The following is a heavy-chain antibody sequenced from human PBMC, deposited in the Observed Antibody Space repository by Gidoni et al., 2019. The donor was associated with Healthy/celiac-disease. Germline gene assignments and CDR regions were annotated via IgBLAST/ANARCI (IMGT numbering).Heavy chain of an antibody. CDR1: GFTFGDYA. D-gene: IGHD6-13*01. J-gene: IGHJ4*02. CDR2: IRSKAYGGTT. V-gene: IGHV3-49*05. Sequence: EVQLVESGGGLVKPGRSLRLSCTASGFTFGDYAMSWFRQAQGKGLEWVGFIRSKAYGGTTEYAASVKGRFTISRDDSNSIAYLQMNSLKTEDTAVYYCARGRTRGSSWSDYWGQGTLVTVSS. CDR3: ARGRTRGSSWSDY.